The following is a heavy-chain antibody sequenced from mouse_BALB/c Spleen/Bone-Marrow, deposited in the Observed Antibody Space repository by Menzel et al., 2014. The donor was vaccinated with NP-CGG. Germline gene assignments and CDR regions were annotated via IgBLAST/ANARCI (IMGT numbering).Heavy chain of an antibody. CDR2: ISYSGST. CDR3: ARGRAYDTSYWFAY. J-gene: IGHJ3*01. Sequence: EVQRVESGPGLVKPSQSLSLPCTVTGYSITSDYAWNWIRQFPGNRLEWMGYISYSGSTYYNPSLKSRISITRDTSKNQFFLQLNSVTSEDTATYYCARGRAYDTSYWFAYWGQGTLVTVSA. V-gene: IGHV3-2*02. D-gene: IGHD1-1*01. CDR1: GYSITSDYA.